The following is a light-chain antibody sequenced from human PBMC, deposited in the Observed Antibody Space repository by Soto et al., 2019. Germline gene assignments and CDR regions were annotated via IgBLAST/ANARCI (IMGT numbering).Light chain of an antibody. CDR1: QSISSY. CDR3: QQSYSTLLT. V-gene: IGKV1-39*01. J-gene: IGKJ4*01. Sequence: DIQMTQSPSSLSASVGDRVTITCRASQSISSYLNWYQQKPGKAPKLLIYAESSLHSGVPSRFSGSGSGTDFTLTISSLQPEDFATYYCQQSYSTLLTFGGGTKVEIK. CDR2: AES.